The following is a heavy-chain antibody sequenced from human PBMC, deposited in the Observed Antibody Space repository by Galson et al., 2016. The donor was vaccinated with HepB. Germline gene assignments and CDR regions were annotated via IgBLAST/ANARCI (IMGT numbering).Heavy chain of an antibody. CDR2: IRSKANNYAT. J-gene: IGHJ4*02. Sequence: SLRLSCAASGFIFSGSAMHWVRQTSGKGLEWVGRIRSKANNYATAYGSSVKGRFTISRDDSENMAYLQTNSLNTEDTAVYCCARKGFAVAGYYFDYWGRGTLVTVSS. D-gene: IGHD6-19*01. V-gene: IGHV3-73*01. CDR1: GFIFSGSA. CDR3: ARKGFAVAGYYFDY.